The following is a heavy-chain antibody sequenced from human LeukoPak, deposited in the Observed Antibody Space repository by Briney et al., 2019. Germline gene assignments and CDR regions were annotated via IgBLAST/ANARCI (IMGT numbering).Heavy chain of an antibody. Sequence: GGSLRLSCAASGFTFSSYAMSWVRQAPGKGLEWVSAISGSGGTTYYADSVKGRFTISRDNSKNTLYLQMNSLRAEDTAVYYCAKGPGRVLGPHFDYWGQGTLVTVSS. CDR3: AKGPGRVLGPHFDY. CDR2: ISGSGGTT. CDR1: GFTFSSYA. D-gene: IGHD4/OR15-4a*01. J-gene: IGHJ4*02. V-gene: IGHV3-23*01.